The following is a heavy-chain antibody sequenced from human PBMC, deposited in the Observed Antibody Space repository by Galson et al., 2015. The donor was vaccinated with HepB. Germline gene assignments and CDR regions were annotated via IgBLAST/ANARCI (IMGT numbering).Heavy chain of an antibody. Sequence: SLRLSCAASGFTFSSYAMSWVRQAPGKGLEWVSAISGSGGSTYYADSVKGRFTISRDNSKNTLYLQMNSLRAEDTAVYYCARTSFGELFDDYFQHWGQGTLVTVSS. J-gene: IGHJ1*01. V-gene: IGHV3-23*01. CDR3: ARTSFGELFDDYFQH. D-gene: IGHD3-10*01. CDR1: GFTFSSYA. CDR2: ISGSGGST.